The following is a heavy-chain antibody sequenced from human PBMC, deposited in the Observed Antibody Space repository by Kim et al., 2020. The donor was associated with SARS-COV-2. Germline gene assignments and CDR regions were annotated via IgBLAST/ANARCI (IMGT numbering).Heavy chain of an antibody. CDR3: AKEVSSGWKPFDY. J-gene: IGHJ4*02. V-gene: IGHV3-23*01. Sequence: GGSLRLSCAGSGFTFSSYAMSWVRQAPGKGLNWVSAISSSGYYTYHADSVKGRFTISRDNSKNTVYLQMNSLRAEDTALYYCAKEVSSGWKPFDYWGPGTLVTVSS. CDR2: ISSSGYYT. CDR1: GFTFSSYA. D-gene: IGHD6-19*01.